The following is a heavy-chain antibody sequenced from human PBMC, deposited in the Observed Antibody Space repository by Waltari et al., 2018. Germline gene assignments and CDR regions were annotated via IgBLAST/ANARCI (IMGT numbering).Heavy chain of an antibody. V-gene: IGHV1-69*14. CDR1: GGTFSSYA. CDR2: VVPIFGTA. J-gene: IGHJ4*02. CDR3: ASRLYYGQPWQYFDY. Sequence: QVQLVQSGAEVKKPGSSVKVSCKASGGTFSSYAISWVRQAPGHGLEWMGGVVPIFGTANYAQKFQGRVTITADKSMSTAYMELSSLRSEDTAVYYCASRLYYGQPWQYFDYWGQGTLVTVSS. D-gene: IGHD3-10*01.